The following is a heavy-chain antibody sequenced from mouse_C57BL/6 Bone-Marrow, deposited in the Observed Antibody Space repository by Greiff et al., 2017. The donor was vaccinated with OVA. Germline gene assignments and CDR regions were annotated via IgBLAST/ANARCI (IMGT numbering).Heavy chain of an antibody. Sequence: VQLKESGPELVKPGASVKISCKASGYSFTDYNMNWVKQSNGKSLEWIGVINPNYGTTSYNQKFKGKATLTVDQSSSTAYMQLNSLTSEDSAAYYCASDYYGSSPFDYWGQGTTLTVSS. J-gene: IGHJ2*01. CDR2: INPNYGTT. V-gene: IGHV1-39*01. CDR1: GYSFTDYN. CDR3: ASDYYGSSPFDY. D-gene: IGHD1-1*01.